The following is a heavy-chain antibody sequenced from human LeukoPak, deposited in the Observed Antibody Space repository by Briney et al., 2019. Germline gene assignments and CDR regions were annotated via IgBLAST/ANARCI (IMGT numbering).Heavy chain of an antibody. J-gene: IGHJ3*02. Sequence: SETLSLTCTVSGYSISSGYYWGWIRQPPGKGLEWIRSIYHSGDTYYNPSLKSRVTISGDTSKNQFSLKLRSVTAADTAVYYCARDLVDGGSYNQAFDIWGQGTMVIVSS. V-gene: IGHV4-38-2*02. CDR3: ARDLVDGGSYNQAFDI. CDR2: IYHSGDT. CDR1: GYSISSGYY. D-gene: IGHD1-26*01.